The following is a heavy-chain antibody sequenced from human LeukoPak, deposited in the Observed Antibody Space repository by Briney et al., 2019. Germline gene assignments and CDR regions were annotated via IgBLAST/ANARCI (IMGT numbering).Heavy chain of an antibody. D-gene: IGHD4-11*01. CDR1: GYTFTSYG. CDR3: ARWMATVTTPDY. CDR2: ISGYNGDT. Sequence: ASVKVSCKASGYTFTSYGVSWVRQAPGQGLEWMGWISGYNGDTIYAEKVQGRVTMTTDTSTSTVYMELRSLRSDDSAVYYCARWMATVTTPDYWGQGTLVTVSS. V-gene: IGHV1-18*01. J-gene: IGHJ4*02.